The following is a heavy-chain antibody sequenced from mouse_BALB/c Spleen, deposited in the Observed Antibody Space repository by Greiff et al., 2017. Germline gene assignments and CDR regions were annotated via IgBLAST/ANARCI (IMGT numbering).Heavy chain of an antibody. CDR1: GYSFTSYW. J-gene: IGHJ3*01. CDR2: IDPSDSET. D-gene: IGHD1-1*01. Sequence: VQGVESGPQLVRPGASVKISCKASGYSFTSYWMHWVKQRPGQGLEWIGMIDPSDSETRLNQKFKDKATLTVDKSSSTAYMQLSSPTSEDSAVYYCARYCSSLGGFAYWGQGTLVTVSS. V-gene: IGHV1S126*01. CDR3: ARYCSSLGGFAY.